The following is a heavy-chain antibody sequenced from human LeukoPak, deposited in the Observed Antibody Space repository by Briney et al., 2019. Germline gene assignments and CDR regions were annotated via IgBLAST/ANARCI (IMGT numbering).Heavy chain of an antibody. CDR1: SYSSNSGYY. J-gene: IGHJ4*02. CDR3: ARSGTYQHSSSYDY. Sequence: SETLSLTCIVSSYSSNSGYYWGWIRQPPGKGLECIGTIYHSGSTNYNPSLKSRVTISVDTSKKQFSLKLSSVSAADTAVYYCARSGTYQHSSSYDYWGQGTLVTVSS. V-gene: IGHV4-38-2*02. CDR2: IYHSGST. D-gene: IGHD6-13*01.